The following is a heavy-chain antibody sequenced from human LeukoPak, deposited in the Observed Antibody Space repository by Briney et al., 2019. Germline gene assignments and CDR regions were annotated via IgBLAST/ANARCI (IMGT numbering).Heavy chain of an antibody. CDR3: ARHDGFDRGYYYYMDV. V-gene: IGHV4-4*07. D-gene: IGHD3-9*01. CDR1: GGFINSYY. J-gene: IGHJ6*03. Sequence: SETLSLTCTVSGGFINSYYWSWIRQPAGKGLEWIGRVYTSGTTNYNPSLKSRITMSVDTSKNQFSLKLTSVTAADTAVYYCARHDGFDRGYYYYMDVWGKGTTVTISS. CDR2: VYTSGTT.